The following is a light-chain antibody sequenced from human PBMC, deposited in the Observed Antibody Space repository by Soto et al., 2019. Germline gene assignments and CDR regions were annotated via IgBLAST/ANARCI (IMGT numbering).Light chain of an antibody. CDR2: TAS. CDR1: QTISIY. Sequence: IQMTQSPSSLSASVGDRVTITCRASQTISIYLNWYQQKPGKAPKLLIYTASTLQSGVPSRFSGSGSGTDFTLTISSLQPEDFATYYCQQSHGVLWTFGQGTKVEIK. V-gene: IGKV1-39*01. J-gene: IGKJ1*01. CDR3: QQSHGVLWT.